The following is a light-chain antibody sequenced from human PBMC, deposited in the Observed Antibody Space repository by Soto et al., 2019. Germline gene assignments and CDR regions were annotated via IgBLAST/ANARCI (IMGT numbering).Light chain of an antibody. CDR2: ANT. CDR3: QSYDTSLSVVV. CDR1: SSNIGAGHV. V-gene: IGLV1-40*01. Sequence: QSVLTQPPSVSGVPGQTVTMSCTGNSSNIGAGHVVHWYQQLPGTAPKLLIFANTNRPSGVPDRFSVSKSDTSASLAITGLQPEDAAEYYCQSYDTSLSVVVFGGGTKLTVL. J-gene: IGLJ2*01.